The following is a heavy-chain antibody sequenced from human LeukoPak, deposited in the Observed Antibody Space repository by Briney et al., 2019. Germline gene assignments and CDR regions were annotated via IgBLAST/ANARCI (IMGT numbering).Heavy chain of an antibody. J-gene: IGHJ6*02. D-gene: IGHD3-3*01. V-gene: IGHV3-23*01. Sequence: PGGSLRLSCAASGFTFSSYAMSWVRQAPGKGLEWVSAISGSGGSTYYADSVKGRFTISRDNSKNTLYLQMNSLRAEDTAVYYCAKRRTLFGVGPKSMDVWGQGTTVTVSS. CDR1: GFTFSSYA. CDR2: ISGSGGST. CDR3: AKRRTLFGVGPKSMDV.